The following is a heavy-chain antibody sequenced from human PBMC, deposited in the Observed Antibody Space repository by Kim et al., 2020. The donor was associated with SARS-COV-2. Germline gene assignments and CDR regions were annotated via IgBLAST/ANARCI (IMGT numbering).Heavy chain of an antibody. Sequence: GGSLRLSCAASGFTFSSYEMNWVRQAPGKGLEWVSYISSSGSTIYYADSVKGRFTISRDNAKNSLYLQMNSLRAEDTAVYYCERGIGNEITIFGVIILNRDAFDIWGQGTMVTVSS. CDR1: GFTFSSYE. CDR3: ERGIGNEITIFGVIILNRDAFDI. D-gene: IGHD3-3*01. CDR2: ISSSGSTI. V-gene: IGHV3-48*03. J-gene: IGHJ3*02.